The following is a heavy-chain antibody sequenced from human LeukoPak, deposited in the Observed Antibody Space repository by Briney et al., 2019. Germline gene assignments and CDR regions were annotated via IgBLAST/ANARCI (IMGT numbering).Heavy chain of an antibody. J-gene: IGHJ6*02. CDR1: GYTFTSYA. CDR2: INAGNGNT. D-gene: IGHD2-15*01. Sequence: ASVKVSCKASGYTFTSYAMHWVRQAPGQRLEWVGWINAGNGNTKYSQKFQGRVIITRDTSASTAYMELSSLRSEDTAVYYCARGDCSGGSCYSTFNGMDVWGQGTTVTVSS. CDR3: ARGDCSGGSCYSTFNGMDV. V-gene: IGHV1-3*01.